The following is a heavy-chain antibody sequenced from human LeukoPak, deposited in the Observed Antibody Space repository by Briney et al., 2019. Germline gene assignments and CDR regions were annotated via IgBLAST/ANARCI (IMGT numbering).Heavy chain of an antibody. D-gene: IGHD2-15*01. CDR3: ARARYCSGGSCKYFDY. CDR1: GGSFSGDY. Sequence: PSETLSLTCAVYGGSFSGDYWSWIRQPPGKGLEWIGEINHSGSTNHNPSLKSRVTISVDTSKKQVSLKLSSVTAADTAVYYCARARYCSGGSCKYFDYWGQGTLVTVSS. V-gene: IGHV4-34*01. CDR2: INHSGST. J-gene: IGHJ4*02.